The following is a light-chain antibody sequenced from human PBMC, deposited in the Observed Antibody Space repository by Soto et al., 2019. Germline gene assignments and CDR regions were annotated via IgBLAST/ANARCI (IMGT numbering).Light chain of an antibody. Sequence: DIQMTQSPSSLSASVGDRVTITCRASQSISNYLNWYQQKPGKAPKLLIYDASSLQSGVPSRFSGRGSGTDFTLTISSLQSEDFASYYCQQSYTTPITFGQGTRLEIK. CDR3: QQSYTTPIT. V-gene: IGKV1-39*01. CDR1: QSISNY. CDR2: DAS. J-gene: IGKJ5*01.